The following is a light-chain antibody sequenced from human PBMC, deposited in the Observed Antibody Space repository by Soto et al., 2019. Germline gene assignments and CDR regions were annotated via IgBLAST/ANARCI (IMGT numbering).Light chain of an antibody. Sequence: EVVMTQSPATLSVSPGERATLSCRASQSVRINVAWYQQNPGQAPRLLIYDASTRATDIPARFSGSGSGTEFTLTISSLQSEDLAVYYSQQYNNRPLYSFGQGTKLEIK. J-gene: IGKJ2*03. CDR2: DAS. V-gene: IGKV3-15*01. CDR1: QSVRIN. CDR3: QQYNNRPLYS.